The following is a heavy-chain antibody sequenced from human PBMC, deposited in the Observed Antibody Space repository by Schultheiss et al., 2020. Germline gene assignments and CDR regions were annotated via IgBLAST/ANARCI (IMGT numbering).Heavy chain of an antibody. J-gene: IGHJ4*02. CDR2: IYQSGST. Sequence: SETLSLTCSVSGGSIRSSYWSWIRQPPGKGLEWIGYIYQSGSTYYNPSLKSRVTISGDRSKNQFSLKLNSVTAADTAVYYCASVLPDYWGQGTLVTVSS. D-gene: IGHD3-16*01. V-gene: IGHV4-59*12. CDR3: ASVLPDY. CDR1: GGSIRSSY.